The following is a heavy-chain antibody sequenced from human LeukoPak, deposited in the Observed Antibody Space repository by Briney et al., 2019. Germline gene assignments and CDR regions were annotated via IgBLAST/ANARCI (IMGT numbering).Heavy chain of an antibody. J-gene: IGHJ6*03. D-gene: IGHD5-12*01. V-gene: IGHV4-4*07. CDR2: IYTSGST. CDR3: AREKSAYDMYYYVDV. Sequence: SETLSLTCTVSGGSISSYYWSWIRQPAGKGLEWIGRIYTSGSTNYNPSLKSRVTMSVDTSKSQFSLKLSSVTAADTAVYYCAREKSAYDMYYYVDVWGKGTTVTVSS. CDR1: GGSISSYY.